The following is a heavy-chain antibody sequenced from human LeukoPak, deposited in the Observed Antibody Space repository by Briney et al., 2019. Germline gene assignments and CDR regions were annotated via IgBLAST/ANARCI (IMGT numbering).Heavy chain of an antibody. V-gene: IGHV1-46*01. CDR1: GYIFTNYY. Sequence: ASVKVSCKASGYIFTNYYMHWVRQAPGQGLEWMGTINPSDGSTTYAQKFQGRVTMTRDTSTSTVYMELSSLRSEDTAVYYCARDHGSAYYRVPRHWGQGTLVTVSS. D-gene: IGHD3-10*01. CDR2: INPSDGST. CDR3: ARDHGSAYYRVPRH. J-gene: IGHJ4*02.